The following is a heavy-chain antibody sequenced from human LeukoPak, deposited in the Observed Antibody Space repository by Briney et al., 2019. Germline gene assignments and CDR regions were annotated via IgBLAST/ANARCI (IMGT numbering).Heavy chain of an antibody. CDR3: ARGRIQIVVVPAAIVGGNWFDP. Sequence: SETLSLTCTVSGYSISSGYYWGWIRQPPGKGLEWIGSIYHSGSTYYNPSLKSRVTISVDTSKNQLSLKLSSVPAADTAVYYCARGRIQIVVVPAAIVGGNWFDPWGQGTLVTVSS. D-gene: IGHD2-2*01. CDR1: GYSISSGYY. V-gene: IGHV4-38-2*02. CDR2: IYHSGST. J-gene: IGHJ5*02.